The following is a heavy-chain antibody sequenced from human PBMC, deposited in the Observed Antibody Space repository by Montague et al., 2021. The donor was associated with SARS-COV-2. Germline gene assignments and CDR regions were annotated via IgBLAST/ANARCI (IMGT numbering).Heavy chain of an antibody. CDR3: ARGRIEVSMIVVVLTGASYYMDV. V-gene: IGHV4-34*01. CDR2: INNSGST. D-gene: IGHD3-22*01. CDR1: GGSFSGHY. Sequence: SDTLSLTCAVYGGSFSGHYWSWIRQPPGKGLECIGEINNSGSTNYNPSLKSRVTISVDTSKNQFSLKLHSVTAADTAVYYCARGRIEVSMIVVVLTGASYYMDVWGKGTTVTVSS. J-gene: IGHJ6*03.